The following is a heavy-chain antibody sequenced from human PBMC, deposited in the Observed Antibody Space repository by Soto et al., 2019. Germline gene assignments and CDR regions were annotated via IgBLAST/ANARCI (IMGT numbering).Heavy chain of an antibody. D-gene: IGHD4-17*01. CDR3: ARAFTSPYDYFDY. CDR2: ISFSSRYI. J-gene: IGHJ4*02. Sequence: EVQLVESGGGLVKPGGSLRLSCVDSGSTFSSYSMNWVRQAPGKGLEWVSSISFSSRYIYYADSVKGRFTISRDNAKKSLYLQMHSLRAEDTGVYYCARAFTSPYDYFDYWGQGTLVTVSS. V-gene: IGHV3-21*01. CDR1: GSTFSSYS.